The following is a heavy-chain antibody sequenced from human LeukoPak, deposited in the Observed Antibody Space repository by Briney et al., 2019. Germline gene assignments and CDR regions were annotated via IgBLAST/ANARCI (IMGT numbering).Heavy chain of an antibody. J-gene: IGHJ3*02. CDR2: ISAYNGNT. V-gene: IGHV1-18*01. D-gene: IGHD3-22*01. CDR3: ARSYYDSSGYYGFDAFDI. CDR1: GYTFTSYG. Sequence: GASVKVSCKASGYTFTSYGISWVRQAPGQGLEWMGWISAYNGNTNYAQKLQGRVTMTTDTSTSTAYMELRSLRSDDTAVYYCARSYYDSSGYYGFDAFDIWGQGTMVTVSS.